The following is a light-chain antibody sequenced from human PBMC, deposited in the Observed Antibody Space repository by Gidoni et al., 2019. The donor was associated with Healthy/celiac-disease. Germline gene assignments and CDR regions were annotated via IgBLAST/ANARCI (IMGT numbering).Light chain of an antibody. V-gene: IGKV3-20*01. CDR1: QSVSSSY. CDR3: QQYGSPLT. J-gene: IGKJ4*01. Sequence: ELVLTQSPGTLSLSPGARATLSCRASQSVSSSYLAWYQQKPGQAPRLLIYGASSRATGIPDRFSGSGSGTDFTLTISRLEPEDFAVYYCQQYGSPLTFGGGTKVEIK. CDR2: GAS.